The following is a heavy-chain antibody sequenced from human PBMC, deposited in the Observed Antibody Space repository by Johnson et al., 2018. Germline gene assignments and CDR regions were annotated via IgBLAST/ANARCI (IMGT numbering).Heavy chain of an antibody. D-gene: IGHD3-10*01. CDR3: ARETYGSGIYFGLYYYYMDV. V-gene: IGHV3-74*01. J-gene: IGHJ6*03. CDR2: INRDGSST. CDR1: GFTFSSYW. Sequence: EEQLVESGGGLVQPGGSLRLSCAASGFTFSSYWMHWVRQAPGKGLVWVSRINRDGSSTSYADSVKGRFTISRDNAKHPLYLQMNSLRAEDTAVYYCARETYGSGIYFGLYYYYMDVWGKGTTVTVSS.